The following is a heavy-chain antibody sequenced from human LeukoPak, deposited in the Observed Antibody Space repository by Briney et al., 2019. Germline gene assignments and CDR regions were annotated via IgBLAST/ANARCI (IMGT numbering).Heavy chain of an antibody. J-gene: IGHJ4*02. V-gene: IGHV4-39*01. D-gene: IGHD3-9*01. CDR2: IYYSGST. CDR3: TRRHYHLLTGYYQSDH. CDR1: GPSLSSSSYY. Sequence: SETLSLTCTVSGPSLSSSSYYWGWIRQPPGKGLEWIGNIYYSGSTYYNPSLKSRVTLSVDMSKNQLSLKLSSVTAADTAVYYCTRRHYHLLTGYYQSDHWGQGILVTVSS.